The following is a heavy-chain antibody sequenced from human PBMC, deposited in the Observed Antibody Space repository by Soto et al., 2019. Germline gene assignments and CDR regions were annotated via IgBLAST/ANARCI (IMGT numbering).Heavy chain of an antibody. CDR1: GYTFTSYY. J-gene: IGHJ6*02. Sequence: ASVKVSCKASGYTFTSYYMHWVRQAPGQGLEWMGIINPSGGSTSYAQKFQGRVTMTRDTFISTAYMELSRLRSDDTAVYYCARLLKPDYSNYRYYGMDVWGQGTTGTVSS. CDR3: ARLLKPDYSNYRYYGMDV. V-gene: IGHV1-46*01. D-gene: IGHD4-4*01. CDR2: INPSGGST.